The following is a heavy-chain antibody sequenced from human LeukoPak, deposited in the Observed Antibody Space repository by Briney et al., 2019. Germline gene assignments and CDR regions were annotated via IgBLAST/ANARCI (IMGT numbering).Heavy chain of an antibody. CDR2: IDPSDSYT. V-gene: IGHV5-10-1*01. CDR1: GYSFTSYW. J-gene: IGHJ6*02. D-gene: IGHD4-23*01. CDR3: ASEGSYGGNSGYYYYGMDV. Sequence: RGESLEISCKGSGYSFTSYWISWVRQMPGKGLEWMGRIDPSDSYTNYSPSFQGHVTISADKSISTAYLQWSSLKASDTAMYYCASEGSYGGNSGYYYYGMDVWGQGTTVTVSS.